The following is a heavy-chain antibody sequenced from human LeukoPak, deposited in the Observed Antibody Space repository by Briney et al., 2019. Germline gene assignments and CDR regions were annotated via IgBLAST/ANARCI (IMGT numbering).Heavy chain of an antibody. D-gene: IGHD2-2*01. CDR3: ASPPTRECTSISCPLSY. CDR1: GYSFTNYW. V-gene: IGHV5-51*01. Sequence: GESLKISCKGSGYSFTNYWIAWVRQMPGRGLEWMVIINPSDSDTRYSPSFQGQVTISADKSISTAYLQWSSLKASDTAMYYCASPPTRECTSISCPLSYWGQGTLVTVSS. J-gene: IGHJ4*02. CDR2: INPSDSDT.